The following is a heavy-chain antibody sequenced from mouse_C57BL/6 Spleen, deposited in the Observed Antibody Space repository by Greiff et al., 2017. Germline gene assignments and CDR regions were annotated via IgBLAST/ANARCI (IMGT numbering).Heavy chain of an antibody. V-gene: IGHV1-82*01. CDR3: ARSAYDYHGYWYFDV. CDR2: IYPGDGDT. CDR1: GYAFSSSW. D-gene: IGHD2-4*01. J-gene: IGHJ1*03. Sequence: QVQLQQSGPELVKPGASVKISCKASGYAFSSSWMNWVKQRPGKGLEWIGRIYPGDGDTNYNGKFKGKATLTADKSSSTAYMQLSSLTSEDSAVYFCARSAYDYHGYWYFDVWGTGTTVTVSS.